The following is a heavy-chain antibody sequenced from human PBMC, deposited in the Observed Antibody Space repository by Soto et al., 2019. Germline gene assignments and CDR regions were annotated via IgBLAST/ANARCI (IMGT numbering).Heavy chain of an antibody. Sequence: QVQLQQWGAGLLKPSETLSLTCAVYGGSFSGYYWSWIRQPPGKGLEWIGEINHSGSTNYNPSLKSRVPKSVDTSTTQFSLKLSSVTAADTAVYYCAREAVWGQGTTVTVSS. CDR3: AREAV. J-gene: IGHJ6*02. CDR2: INHSGST. CDR1: GGSFSGYY. V-gene: IGHV4-34*01.